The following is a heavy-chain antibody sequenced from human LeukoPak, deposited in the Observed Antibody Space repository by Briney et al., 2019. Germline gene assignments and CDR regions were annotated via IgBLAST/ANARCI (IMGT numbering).Heavy chain of an antibody. Sequence: GGSLRLSCAASGYTFSSYSINWVRQAPGEGLEWVSSISVRSNYIYYADSVRGRFSISRDDARDSLYLQMNSPRAEDTAVYYCVRLRRNSDTSGFYYYYDYWGQGTLVTVSS. J-gene: IGHJ4*02. CDR1: GYTFSSYS. V-gene: IGHV3-21*01. CDR3: VRLRRNSDTSGFYYYYDY. D-gene: IGHD3-22*01. CDR2: ISVRSNYI.